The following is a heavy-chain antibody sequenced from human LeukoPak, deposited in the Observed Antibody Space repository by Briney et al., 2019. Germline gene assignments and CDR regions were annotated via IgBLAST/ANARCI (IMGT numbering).Heavy chain of an antibody. Sequence: GGSLRLSCAASGFTFSNAWMSWVRQAPGKGLEWVGRIKSKTDGWTTDYVAPVKGRFTISRDDSKNTLYLQMNSLKTEDTAVYYCTTGQKRGPKYSSSWYYFDYWGQGTLVTVSS. CDR1: GFTFSNAW. D-gene: IGHD6-13*01. CDR2: IKSKTDGWTT. V-gene: IGHV3-15*01. J-gene: IGHJ4*02. CDR3: TTGQKRGPKYSSSWYYFDY.